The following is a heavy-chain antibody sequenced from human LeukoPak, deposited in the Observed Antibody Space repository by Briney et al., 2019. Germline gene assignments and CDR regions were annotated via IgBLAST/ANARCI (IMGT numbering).Heavy chain of an antibody. CDR3: ARDDKRGYWGFDP. D-gene: IGHD2-15*01. J-gene: IGHJ5*02. V-gene: IGHV3-30*03. CDR2: ISYDGPNK. CDR1: GFTFSNYG. Sequence: AGGSLRLSCAASGFTFSNYGMHWVRQAPGKGLEWVTVISYDGPNKYYADSVKGRFTISRDNSKNTLYLQMDSLRSDDTAVYYCARDDKRGYWGFDPWGQGTLVTVSS.